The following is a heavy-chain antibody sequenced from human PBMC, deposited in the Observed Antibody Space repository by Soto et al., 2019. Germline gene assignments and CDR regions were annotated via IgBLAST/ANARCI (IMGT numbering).Heavy chain of an antibody. Sequence: PSETLSLTCAVYGGSFSGYYWSWIRQPPGKGLEWIGEINHSGSTNYNPSLKSRVTISVDTSKNQFSLKLSSVTAADTAVYYCARGEAPDWVRGYGMDVWGQGTTVTVSS. CDR1: GGSFSGYY. V-gene: IGHV4-34*01. CDR2: INHSGST. D-gene: IGHD3-10*01. CDR3: ARGEAPDWVRGYGMDV. J-gene: IGHJ6*02.